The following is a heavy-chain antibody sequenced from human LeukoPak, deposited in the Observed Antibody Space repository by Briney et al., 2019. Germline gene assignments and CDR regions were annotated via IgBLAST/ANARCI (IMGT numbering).Heavy chain of an antibody. CDR3: ARVPYSSGWLGVEYFQH. CDR2: INSDGSST. Sequence: QPGGSLRLSCAASGFTFSSYWMHWVLQAPGKGLLWVSRINSDGSSTSYADSVKGRFTISRDNAKNTLYLQMNSLRAEDTAVYYCARVPYSSGWLGVEYFQHWGQGTLVTVSS. D-gene: IGHD6-19*01. CDR1: GFTFSSYW. V-gene: IGHV3-74*01. J-gene: IGHJ1*01.